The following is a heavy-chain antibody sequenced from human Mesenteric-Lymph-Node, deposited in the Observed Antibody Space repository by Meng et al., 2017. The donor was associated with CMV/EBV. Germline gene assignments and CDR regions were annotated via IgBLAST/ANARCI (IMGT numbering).Heavy chain of an antibody. J-gene: IGHJ6*02. CDR1: GYTFTSYY. D-gene: IGHD2-2*01. Sequence: ASVKVSCKASGYTFTSYYMHWVRQAPGQGLEWMGIINPSGGSTSYAQKFQGRVTMTRDTSTSIVYMELSSLRSEDTAVYYCARGYCSSTSCFLTQYYYYYGMDVWGQGTTVTVSS. V-gene: IGHV1-46*01. CDR2: INPSGGST. CDR3: ARGYCSSTSCFLTQYYYYYGMDV.